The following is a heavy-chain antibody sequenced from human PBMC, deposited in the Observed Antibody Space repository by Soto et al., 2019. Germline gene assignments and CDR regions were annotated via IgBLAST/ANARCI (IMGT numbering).Heavy chain of an antibody. CDR3: ARSRGGTGVDLDY. CDR1: GYTFTSYD. CDR2: MNPDSGDT. Sequence: GASVKVSFKASGYTFTSYDINWVRQATGQGLEWMGWMNPDSGDTGYVQKFQGRVSMTRDTSISTAYMEVSSLRSEDTAVYYCARSRGGTGVDLDYWGQGTLVTVSS. V-gene: IGHV1-8*01. D-gene: IGHD7-27*01. J-gene: IGHJ4*02.